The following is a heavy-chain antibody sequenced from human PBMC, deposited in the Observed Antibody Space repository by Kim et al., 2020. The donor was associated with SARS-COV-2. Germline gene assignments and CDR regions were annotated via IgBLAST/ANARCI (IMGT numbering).Heavy chain of an antibody. CDR3: ARAEFSSSWYDSFGY. V-gene: IGHV1-3*01. D-gene: IGHD6-13*01. Sequence: QKFQGRVTITRDTSASTAYMELSSLRSEDTAVYYCARAEFSSSWYDSFGYWGQGTLVTVSS. J-gene: IGHJ4*02.